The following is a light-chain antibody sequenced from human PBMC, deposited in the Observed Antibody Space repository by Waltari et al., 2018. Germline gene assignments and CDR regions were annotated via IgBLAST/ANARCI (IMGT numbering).Light chain of an antibody. V-gene: IGKV4-1*01. CDR1: QSVLYSSNSKDY. Sequence: DIVMTQSPDSLAVSLGERATIPWKSSQSVLYSSNSKDYPAWYQQKPGQPPKLLIYWASTRESGVPDRFSGSGSGTDFTLTISSLQAEDVAVYYCQQYCTIPITFGQGTRLEIK. CDR2: WAS. CDR3: QQYCTIPIT. J-gene: IGKJ5*01.